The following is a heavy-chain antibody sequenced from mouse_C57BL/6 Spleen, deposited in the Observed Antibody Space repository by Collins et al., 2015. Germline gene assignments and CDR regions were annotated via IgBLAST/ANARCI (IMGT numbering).Heavy chain of an antibody. CDR1: GYTFTNYW. D-gene: IGHD1-1*01. Sequence: QVQLQQPGAELVKPGASVKLSCKASGYTFTNYWVHWVKQRPGQGLEWIGMILPNSGSTNYNEKFKTKATLTVDKSSSTAYMQLSSLTSEDSAVYYCAPIYYYGSQRHFDVWGTGTTVTVSS. V-gene: IGHV1-64*01. CDR2: ILPNSGST. J-gene: IGHJ1*03. CDR3: APIYYYGSQRHFDV.